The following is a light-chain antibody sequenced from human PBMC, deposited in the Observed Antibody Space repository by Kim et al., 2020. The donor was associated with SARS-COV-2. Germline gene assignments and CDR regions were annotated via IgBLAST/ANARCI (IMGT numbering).Light chain of an antibody. Sequence: EIVLTQSPGPLSLSPGERATLSCRGSQSVTSNYLAWYQKKPGQAPRLLIYGASMRATGIPDRFSGGGYGTDFTLTISRLEPEDFAVYYCQQYGRSPRTFGQGTKVDIK. J-gene: IGKJ1*01. CDR3: QQYGRSPRT. CDR2: GAS. V-gene: IGKV3-20*01. CDR1: QSVTSNY.